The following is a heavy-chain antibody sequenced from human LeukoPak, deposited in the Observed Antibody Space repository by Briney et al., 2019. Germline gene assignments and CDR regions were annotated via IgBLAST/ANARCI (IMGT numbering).Heavy chain of an antibody. J-gene: IGHJ4*02. Sequence: SETLSLTCTVSGGSISIYYWSWIRQPPGKGLEWIAYISDIGSVNYNPSLKSRVTISLDTSKNQFSLKLSSVTAADTAVYYCAGHHPRNTVDFWGQGTLVTVSS. V-gene: IGHV4-59*08. CDR2: ISDIGSV. CDR3: AGHHPRNTVDF. CDR1: GGSISIYY. D-gene: IGHD2/OR15-2a*01.